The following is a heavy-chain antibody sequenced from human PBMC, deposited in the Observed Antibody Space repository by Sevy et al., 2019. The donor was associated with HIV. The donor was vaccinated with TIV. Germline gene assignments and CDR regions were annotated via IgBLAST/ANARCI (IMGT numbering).Heavy chain of an antibody. D-gene: IGHD6-13*01. Sequence: ASVKVSFKASGYTFTGYYMHWVRQAPGQGLEWMGWINPNSGGTNYAQKFQGRVTMTRDTSISTAYMELSRLRSDDTAVYYCARNGVRAAAGRVGWFDPWGQGTLVTVSS. V-gene: IGHV1-2*02. CDR1: GYTFTGYY. CDR2: INPNSGGT. J-gene: IGHJ5*02. CDR3: ARNGVRAAAGRVGWFDP.